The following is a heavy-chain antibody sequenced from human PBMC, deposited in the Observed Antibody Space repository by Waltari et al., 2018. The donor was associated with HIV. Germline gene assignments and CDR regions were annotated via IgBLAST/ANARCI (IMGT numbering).Heavy chain of an antibody. J-gene: IGHJ5*02. CDR3: APGRGWFDP. CDR1: GFTSSSYW. Sequence: EVQVVESGGGLVQPGGSLRLSCEASGFTSSSYWMHWVRQAPGKGLGGVSRINGDGSRTGQVASVNGRFTISRDNAKNPLYLQMNNLRAEDTAVYYCAPGRGWFDPWGQGTLVTVSS. CDR2: INGDGSRT. V-gene: IGHV3-74*01.